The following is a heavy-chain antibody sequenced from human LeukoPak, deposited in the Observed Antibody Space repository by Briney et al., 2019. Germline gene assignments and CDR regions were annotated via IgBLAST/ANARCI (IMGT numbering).Heavy chain of an antibody. CDR1: GFTFSSYW. J-gene: IGHJ5*02. Sequence: PGGSLRLSCAASGFTFSSYWMTWVRQAPGEGLEWVANIKQDGTEKYYVDFVKGRFTISRDNAKNSLYLHMNSLTAEDTAVYYCAREVAARRLGSWIDPWGQGTLVTVSS. D-gene: IGHD6-6*01. CDR2: IKQDGTEK. CDR3: AREVAARRLGSWIDP. V-gene: IGHV3-7*01.